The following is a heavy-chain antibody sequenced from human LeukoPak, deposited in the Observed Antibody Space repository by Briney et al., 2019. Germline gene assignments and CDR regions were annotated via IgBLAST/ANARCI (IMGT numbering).Heavy chain of an antibody. J-gene: IGHJ4*02. CDR1: GGSISSSSYY. D-gene: IGHD3-10*01. CDR3: ARRTSGGGLFDY. Sequence: SEPLSLTCTVSGGSISSSSYYWGWIRQPPGKGLEWIGSIFYSGNTYYNASLKSRVTISVDTSKKHFSLKLTSVTSADTAVYYCARRTSGGGLFDYWGQRAQGTVS. V-gene: IGHV4-39*02. CDR2: IFYSGNT.